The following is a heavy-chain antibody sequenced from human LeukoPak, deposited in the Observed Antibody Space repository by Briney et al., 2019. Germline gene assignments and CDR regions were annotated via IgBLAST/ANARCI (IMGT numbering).Heavy chain of an antibody. D-gene: IGHD2-2*01. J-gene: IGHJ2*01. CDR3: IVVVVPAAVWQFDL. Sequence: GTSLRLSCAASGFIFSHYGMHWVRQAPGKGLEWVAVVWPDGNKKYYGDSVKGRFTVSKDNSENTMFLQMNSLIAEDTAMYYCIVVVVPAAVWQFDLWGRGTQVTVSS. CDR2: VWPDGNKK. V-gene: IGHV3-33*01. CDR1: GFIFSHYG.